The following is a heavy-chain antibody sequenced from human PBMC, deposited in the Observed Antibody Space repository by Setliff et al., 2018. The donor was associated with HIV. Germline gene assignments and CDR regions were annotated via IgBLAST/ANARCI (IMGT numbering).Heavy chain of an antibody. D-gene: IGHD3-3*01. CDR1: GHTPRHYG. CDR2: LIPVLGEP. J-gene: IGHJ4*02. V-gene: IGHV1-69*11. CDR3: GRGTLYGVSDY. Sequence: VKVSCKASGHTPRHYGINWIRQAPGQGLEWVGSLIPVLGEPHYAPRFQGRVTITADDSTNTAYLELVNLRSDDTATYYCGRGTLYGVSDYWGPGTLVTVSS.